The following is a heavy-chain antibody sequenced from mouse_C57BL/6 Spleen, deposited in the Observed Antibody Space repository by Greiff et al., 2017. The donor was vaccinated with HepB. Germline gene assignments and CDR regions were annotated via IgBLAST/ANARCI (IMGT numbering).Heavy chain of an antibody. CDR3: VRDYYYGSSPPEFAY. CDR2: IRSKSSNYAT. J-gene: IGHJ3*01. CDR1: GFTFNTYA. D-gene: IGHD1-1*01. Sequence: EVQRVESGGGLVQPKGSLKLSCAASGFTFNTYAMHWVRQAPGKGLEWVARIRSKSSNYATYYADSVKDRFTISRDDSQSMLYLQMNNLKTEDTAMYYCVRDYYYGSSPPEFAYWGQGTLVTVSA. V-gene: IGHV10-3*01.